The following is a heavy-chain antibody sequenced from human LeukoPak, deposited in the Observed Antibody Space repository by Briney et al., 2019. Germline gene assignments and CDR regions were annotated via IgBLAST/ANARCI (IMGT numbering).Heavy chain of an antibody. D-gene: IGHD6-19*01. Sequence: PGGSLRLSCAASGFTFSSYSMNWVRQAPGKGLEWVSYISSSSSTIYYADSVKGRFTISRDNSKNTLYLQMNSLRAEDTAVYYCAQQWLILGAFDIWGQGTMVTVS. CDR3: AQQWLILGAFDI. CDR1: GFTFSSYS. CDR2: ISSSSSTI. J-gene: IGHJ3*02. V-gene: IGHV3-48*01.